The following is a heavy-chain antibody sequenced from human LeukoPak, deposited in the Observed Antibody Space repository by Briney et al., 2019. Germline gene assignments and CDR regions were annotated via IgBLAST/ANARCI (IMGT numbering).Heavy chain of an antibody. Sequence: GGSLRLSCAASGLIVSNSYMSWVRQAPGKGLECVSVIYSDGTAYYADSVKGRFTISRDNSKNTLYLQMNSLRAEDTAVYYCARNNYDYIWGTYRPLFFDYWGQGTLVTVSS. CDR2: IYSDGTA. D-gene: IGHD3-16*02. CDR1: GLIVSNSY. CDR3: ARNNYDYIWGTYRPLFFDY. J-gene: IGHJ4*02. V-gene: IGHV3-66*01.